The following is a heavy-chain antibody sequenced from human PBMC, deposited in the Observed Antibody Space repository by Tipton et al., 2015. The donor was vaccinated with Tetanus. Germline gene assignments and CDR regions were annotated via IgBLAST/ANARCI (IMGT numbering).Heavy chain of an antibody. D-gene: IGHD1-26*01. CDR3: ARSRTTPPWEPGAFDL. J-gene: IGHJ3*01. Sequence: LVKPSQTLTLTCTFSGFSLSTSGVRVTWIRQPPGKALEWLARIDWDDDKFYSTSLKTRLTISKDTSKNQVALTMTNVDHGDTATYFCARSRTTPPWEPGAFDLWGQGTMVTVSS. CDR1: GFSLSTSGVR. V-gene: IGHV2-70*04. CDR2: IDWDDDK.